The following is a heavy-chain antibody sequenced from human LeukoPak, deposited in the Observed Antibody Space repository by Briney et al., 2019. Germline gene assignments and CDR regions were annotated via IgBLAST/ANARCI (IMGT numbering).Heavy chain of an antibody. Sequence: GASVKVSCKASGYTFTSYDINWVRQATGQGLEWMGWMNPNSGSTGYAQKFQGRVTITRNTSISTAYMELSSLRSEDTAVYYCARELPPAVTSFYYYYGMDVWGQGTTVTVSS. CDR1: GYTFTSYD. CDR3: ARELPPAVTSFYYYYGMDV. D-gene: IGHD4-17*01. CDR2: MNPNSGST. J-gene: IGHJ6*02. V-gene: IGHV1-8*03.